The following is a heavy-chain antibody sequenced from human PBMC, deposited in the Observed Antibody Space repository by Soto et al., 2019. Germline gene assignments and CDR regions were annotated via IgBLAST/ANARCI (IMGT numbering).Heavy chain of an antibody. CDR2: INHSGST. CDR3: ARAVRAPASYDYIWGSYRQYYFDS. D-gene: IGHD3-16*02. Sequence: SETLSLTCAVYGGSFSGYHWSWIRQPPGNGLEWIGEINHSGSTNYSPSLKSRVTISVDTSKNQLSLKLSSVTAADTAVYYCARAVRAPASYDYIWGSYRQYYFDSWGQGTLVTVSS. CDR1: GGSFSGYH. J-gene: IGHJ4*02. V-gene: IGHV4-34*01.